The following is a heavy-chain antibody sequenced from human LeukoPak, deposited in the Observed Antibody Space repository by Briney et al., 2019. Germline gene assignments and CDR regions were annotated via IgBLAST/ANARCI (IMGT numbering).Heavy chain of an antibody. CDR2: IYYSGST. V-gene: IGHV4-59*01. J-gene: IGHJ4*02. CDR3: ARLYCSSTSCYIGGDGDY. D-gene: IGHD2-2*02. CDR1: GGSISSYY. Sequence: PSETLSLTXTVSGGSISSYYWSWIRQPPGKGLEWIGYIYYSGSTNYNPSLKSRVTISVDTSKNQFSLKLSSVTAADTAVYYCARLYCSSTSCYIGGDGDYWGQGTLVTVSS.